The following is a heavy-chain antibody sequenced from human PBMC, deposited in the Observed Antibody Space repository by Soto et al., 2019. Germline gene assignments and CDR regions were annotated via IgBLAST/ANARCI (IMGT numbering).Heavy chain of an antibody. CDR3: AGGGAGRGSNYDILTGYYRGNYYYGMDV. CDR1: GGSFSGYY. D-gene: IGHD3-9*01. Sequence: SETLSLTCAVYGGSFSGYYWSWIRQPPGKGLEWIGEIDHSGSTNYNPSLKSRVTISVDTSKNQFSLKLSSVTAADTAVYYCAGGGAGRGSNYDILTGYYRGNYYYGMDVWGQGTTVTVSS. J-gene: IGHJ6*02. V-gene: IGHV4-34*01. CDR2: IDHSGST.